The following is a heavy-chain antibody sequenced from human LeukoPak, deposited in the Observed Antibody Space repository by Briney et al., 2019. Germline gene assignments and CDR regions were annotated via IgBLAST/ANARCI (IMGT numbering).Heavy chain of an antibody. Sequence: PGGSLRLSCAASGFTFSSYAMHWVRQAPGKGLEWVAVISYDGSNKYYADSVKGRFTISRDNSKNTLYLQMNSLRAEDTAVYYCARDSWFGDPGDFDYWGQGTLVTVSS. J-gene: IGHJ4*02. CDR3: ARDSWFGDPGDFDY. CDR2: ISYDGSNK. D-gene: IGHD3-10*01. V-gene: IGHV3-30-3*01. CDR1: GFTFSSYA.